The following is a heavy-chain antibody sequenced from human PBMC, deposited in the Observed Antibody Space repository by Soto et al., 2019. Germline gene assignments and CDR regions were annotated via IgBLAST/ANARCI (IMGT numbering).Heavy chain of an antibody. CDR1: GFTFSSYA. CDR2: ISGSGGST. D-gene: IGHD4-17*01. CDR3: AKDLDADYGDYYYYYYGMDV. Sequence: GGSLRLSCAASGFTFSSYAMSWVRQAPGKGLEWVSAISGSGGSTYYADSVKGRFTISRDNSKNTLYLQMNSLRAEDTAVYYWAKDLDADYGDYYYYYYGMDVWGQGTTVTVSS. J-gene: IGHJ6*02. V-gene: IGHV3-23*01.